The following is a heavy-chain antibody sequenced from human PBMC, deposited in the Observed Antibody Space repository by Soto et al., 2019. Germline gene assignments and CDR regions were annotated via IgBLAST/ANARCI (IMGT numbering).Heavy chain of an antibody. CDR2: ISGSGGST. Sequence: PGGSLRLSCAASGFTFSSYWMHWVRQAPGKGLEWVSAISGSGGSTYYADSVKGRFTISRDNSKNTLYLQMNSLRAEDTAVYYCAMSYYDYSDAFDIWGQGTMVTVSS. D-gene: IGHD3-16*01. J-gene: IGHJ3*02. CDR1: GFTFSSYW. V-gene: IGHV3-23*01. CDR3: AMSYYDYSDAFDI.